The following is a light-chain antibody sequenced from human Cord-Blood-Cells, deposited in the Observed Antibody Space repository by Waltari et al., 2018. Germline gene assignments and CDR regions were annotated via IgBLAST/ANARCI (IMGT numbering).Light chain of an antibody. Sequence: SSELTQDPAVSVALGQTVRITCQGDSLRSYYASWYQQRPGHAPVLVLYSKNNRPSGIPDRFSGSSSGNTASLTITGAQAEDEADYYCNSRDSSGNLVVFGGGTKLTVL. CDR3: NSRDSSGNLVV. V-gene: IGLV3-19*01. CDR1: SLRSYY. CDR2: SKN. J-gene: IGLJ2*01.